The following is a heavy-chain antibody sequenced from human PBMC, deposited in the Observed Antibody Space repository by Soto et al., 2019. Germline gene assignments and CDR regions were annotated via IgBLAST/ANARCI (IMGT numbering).Heavy chain of an antibody. CDR3: ASSLPVAKGGFDP. D-gene: IGHD2-2*01. CDR1: GFTVSNTY. CDR2: IYTAGGT. V-gene: IGHV3-53*02. Sequence: EVQLVETGGGLIQPGGSLRLSCAASGFTVSNTYMTWVRQPPGKGLECVSVIYTAGGTNYADSVKGRFIISRDNSKNTLNMQMNHLRAEGAAVYSCASSLPVAKGGFDPWGQGTLVTVSS. J-gene: IGHJ5*02.